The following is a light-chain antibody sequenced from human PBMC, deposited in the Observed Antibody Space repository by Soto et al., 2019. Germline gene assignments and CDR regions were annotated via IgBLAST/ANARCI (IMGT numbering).Light chain of an antibody. V-gene: IGLV1-44*01. CDR2: SNN. Sequence: QSVLTQPPSASGTPGQRVTISCSGSSSNIGSNTVNWYQQLPGTAPKLLIYSNNQRPSGGPDRFSDSKAGTSASLAISGLRSEDEDEYYCAAWDDSLNGFYVFGTGTKVTVL. CDR1: SSNIGSNT. J-gene: IGLJ1*01. CDR3: AAWDDSLNGFYV.